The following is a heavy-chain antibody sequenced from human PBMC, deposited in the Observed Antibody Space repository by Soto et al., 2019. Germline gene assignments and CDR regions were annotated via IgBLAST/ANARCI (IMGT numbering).Heavy chain of an antibody. J-gene: IGHJ4*02. CDR3: AKGATFDY. Sequence: QVQLVESGGGAVQPGRSLRLSCAASGFTFSSYAIHWVRQAPGKGLEWVAVMSYDGSHKYYAESVKGRFTVSRDNSKNTLYLQMNSLRGEDTAVYYCAKGATFDYWGQGTLVTVSS. CDR2: MSYDGSHK. CDR1: GFTFSSYA. V-gene: IGHV3-30-3*01.